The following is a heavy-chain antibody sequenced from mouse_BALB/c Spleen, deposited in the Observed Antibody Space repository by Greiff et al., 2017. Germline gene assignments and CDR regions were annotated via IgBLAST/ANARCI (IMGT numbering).Heavy chain of an antibody. CDR1: GFSLTGYG. CDR3: ARDEGSTMITSYYAMDY. CDR2: IWGDGST. Sequence: VQLQESGPGLVAPSQSLSITCTVSGFSLTGYGVNWVRQPPGKGLEWLGMIWGDGSTDYNSALKSRLSISKDNSKSQVFLKMNSLQTDDTARYYCARDEGSTMITSYYAMDYWGQGTSVTVSS. V-gene: IGHV2-6-7*01. J-gene: IGHJ4*01. D-gene: IGHD2-4*01.